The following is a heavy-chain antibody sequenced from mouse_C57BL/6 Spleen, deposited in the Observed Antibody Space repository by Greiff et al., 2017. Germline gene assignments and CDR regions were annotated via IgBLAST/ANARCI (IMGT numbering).Heavy chain of an antibody. CDR2: ISSGSSTI. CDR1: GFTFSDYG. J-gene: IGHJ3*01. Sequence: EVHLVESGGGLVKPGGSLKLSCAASGFTFSDYGMHWVRQAPEKGLEWVAYISSGSSTIYYADTVKGRFTISRDNAKNTLFLQMTSLRSEDTAMYYCARSDSSGYGAYWGQGTLVTVSA. V-gene: IGHV5-17*01. CDR3: ARSDSSGYGAY. D-gene: IGHD3-2*02.